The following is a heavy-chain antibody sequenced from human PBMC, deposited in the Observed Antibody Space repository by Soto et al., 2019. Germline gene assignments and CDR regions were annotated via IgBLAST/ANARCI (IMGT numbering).Heavy chain of an antibody. CDR1: GGSFSGYY. CDR3: SSYGYCSGGSCPNDAFDI. CDR2: INHSGST. V-gene: IGHV4-34*01. J-gene: IGHJ3*02. D-gene: IGHD2-15*01. Sequence: QVQLQQWGAGLLKPSETLSLTCAVYGGSFSGYYWSWIRQPPGKGLEWIGEINHSGSTNYNPSLKSRVTISVDTSKYQFSLKLSSVTAADTAVYYCSSYGYCSGGSCPNDAFDIWGQGTMVTVSS.